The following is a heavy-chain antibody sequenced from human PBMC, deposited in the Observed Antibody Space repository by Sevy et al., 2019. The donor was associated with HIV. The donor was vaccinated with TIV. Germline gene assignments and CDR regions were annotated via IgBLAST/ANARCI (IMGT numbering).Heavy chain of an antibody. D-gene: IGHD3-9*01. V-gene: IGHV1-2*02. CDR3: AXDPNDIXXXXXXXX. J-gene: IGHJ3*01. CDR2: XNPXSGGT. CDR1: GYTXTGYY. Sequence: ASVKVSCKASGYTXTGYYMQWVRQAPGXGLEWMGWXNPXSGGTNYAQKFQGRITMTRDTSISTAYLELNRLRSDDTAVYYCAXDPNDIXXXXXXXXXGQXTVVTVSS.